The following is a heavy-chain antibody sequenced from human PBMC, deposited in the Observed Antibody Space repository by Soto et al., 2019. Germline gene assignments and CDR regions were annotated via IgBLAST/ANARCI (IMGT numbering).Heavy chain of an antibody. J-gene: IGHJ4*02. CDR3: AREVGDGYSVSRFDY. CDR1: GGTFSSYA. CDR2: IIPIFGTA. V-gene: IGHV1-69*12. Sequence: QVQLVQSGAEVKKPGSSVKVSCKASGGTFSSYAISWVRQAPGQGLEWMGGIIPIFGTANYAQKFQGRVTIXXDXSMXTAYMELSSLRSEDTAVYYCAREVGDGYSVSRFDYWGQGTLVTVSS. D-gene: IGHD5-18*01.